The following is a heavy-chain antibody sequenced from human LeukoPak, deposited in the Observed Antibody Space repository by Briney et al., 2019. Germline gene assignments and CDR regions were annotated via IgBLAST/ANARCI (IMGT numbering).Heavy chain of an antibody. CDR3: ARDHVKLGSSFHPFDAFDV. J-gene: IGHJ3*01. CDR2: INTNTGNT. Sequence: ASVKVSCKASGYTFPTYAMNWVRQAPGQGLEWMGWINTNTGNTTYAQGFKGRVVFSLDTSFSTAYMQISSLKAEDTAIYYCARDHVKLGSSFHPFDAFDVWGQGTLVTVSS. D-gene: IGHD2-2*01. V-gene: IGHV7-4-1*02. CDR1: GYTFPTYA.